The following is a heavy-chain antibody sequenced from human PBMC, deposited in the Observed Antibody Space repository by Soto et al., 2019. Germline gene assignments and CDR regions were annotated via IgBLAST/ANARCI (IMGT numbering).Heavy chain of an antibody. CDR1: GGSISSSSYY. V-gene: IGHV4-39*01. J-gene: IGHJ4*02. CDR3: ASYRIAVAGKFDY. CDR2: IYYSGST. Sequence: SETLSLTCTVSGGSISSSSYYWGWIRQPPGKGLEWIGSIYYSGSTYYNPSLKSRVTISVDTSKNQFSLKLSSVTAADTAVFYCASYRIAVAGKFDYWGQGTLVTVSS. D-gene: IGHD6-19*01.